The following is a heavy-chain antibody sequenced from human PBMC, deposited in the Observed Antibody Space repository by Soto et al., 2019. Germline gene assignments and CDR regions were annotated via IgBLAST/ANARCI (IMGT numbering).Heavy chain of an antibody. J-gene: IGHJ4*02. Sequence: PGGSLRLSCAASEFTFSSYSMNWVRQAPGKGLEWVSYISSSSSTIYYADSVKGRFTISRDNAKNSLYLQMNSLRAEDTAVYYCARDSGYSYGPLDYWGQGALVTVSS. CDR2: ISSSSSTI. V-gene: IGHV3-48*01. CDR3: ARDSGYSYGPLDY. CDR1: EFTFSSYS. D-gene: IGHD5-18*01.